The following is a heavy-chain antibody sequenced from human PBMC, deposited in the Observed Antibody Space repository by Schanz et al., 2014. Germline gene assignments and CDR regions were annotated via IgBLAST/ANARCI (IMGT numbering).Heavy chain of an antibody. CDR1: GFTFRNYG. J-gene: IGHJ5*01. Sequence: EVQLLESGGGLVQPGGSLRLSCAASGFTFRNYGMSWVRQAPGQGLEWVSTISGSGGDTYPADSVKGRFIVSRDNSKNTLYLEMNRLRVDDTAVYYCSKDKQGSRSDDSWGQGTLVTVSS. CDR2: ISGSGGDT. D-gene: IGHD2-15*01. V-gene: IGHV3-23*01. CDR3: SKDKQGSRSDDS.